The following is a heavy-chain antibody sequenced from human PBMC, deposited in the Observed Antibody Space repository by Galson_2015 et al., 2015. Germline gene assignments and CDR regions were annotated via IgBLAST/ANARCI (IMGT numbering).Heavy chain of an antibody. CDR1: GFSFSNYW. CDR2: INSDGTTT. Sequence: SLRLSCAASGFSFSNYWMHWVRQAPGKGPVWVSHINSDGTTTNYADSVKGRFAISRDNAKNALYLQMNSLKAEDTAVYYCVRFSSGFPPSGMDVWGQGTTVTVSS. V-gene: IGHV3-74*01. J-gene: IGHJ6*02. CDR3: VRFSSGFPPSGMDV. D-gene: IGHD3-22*01.